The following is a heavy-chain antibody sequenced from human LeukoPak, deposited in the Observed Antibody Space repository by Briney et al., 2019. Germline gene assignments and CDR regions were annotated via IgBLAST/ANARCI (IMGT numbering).Heavy chain of an antibody. CDR3: ARHRRGYFDWLDFWFDP. Sequence: SETLSLTCAVYGGSFSGYYWSWIRQPPGKGLEWIGEINHSGSTNYNPSLKSRVTISVDTSKNQFSLKLSSVTAADTAVYYCARHRRGYFDWLDFWFDPWGQGTLVTVSS. J-gene: IGHJ5*02. CDR1: GGSFSGYY. CDR2: INHSGST. V-gene: IGHV4-34*01. D-gene: IGHD3-9*01.